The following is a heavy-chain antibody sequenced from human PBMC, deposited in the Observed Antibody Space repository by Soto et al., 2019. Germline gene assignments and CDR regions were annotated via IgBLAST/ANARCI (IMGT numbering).Heavy chain of an antibody. J-gene: IGHJ4*02. CDR2: IYHSGST. CDR1: GGSISSGGYS. CDR3: SRENNVLPGGYPDY. Sequence: QLQLQESGSGLVKPSQTLSLTCAVSGGSISSGGYSWSWIRQPPGKGLEWIGYIYHSGSTYYNPSLKNRVTISAHTSMNQFTLKPSSVIAADTPVYYCSRENNVLPGGYPDYWGQGTLVTVSS. D-gene: IGHD3-10*01. V-gene: IGHV4-30-2*01.